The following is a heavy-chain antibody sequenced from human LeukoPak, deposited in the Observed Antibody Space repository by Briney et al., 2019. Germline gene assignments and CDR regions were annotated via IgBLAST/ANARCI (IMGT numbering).Heavy chain of an antibody. V-gene: IGHV4-59*08. D-gene: IGHD5-24*01. Sequence: NPSETLSLTCTVSGGPVSSYCWSWVRQPPGKGLEWIGSMCYSGSTNYNPSLKSRVIISVDTSRNLLSLKLSSVTAADTAVYYCARRIVERAKVGEDNGLDPWGQGTLVTVSS. CDR2: MCYSGST. CDR1: GGPVSSYC. CDR3: ARRIVERAKVGEDNGLDP. J-gene: IGHJ5*02.